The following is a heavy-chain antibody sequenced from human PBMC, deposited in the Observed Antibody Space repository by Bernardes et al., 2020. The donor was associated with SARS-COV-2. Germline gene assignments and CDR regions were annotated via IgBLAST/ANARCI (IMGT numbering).Heavy chain of an antibody. Sequence: SETLSLTCAVSGGSVNYGGYSWTWIRQPPGKGLEWIGYIHHSGSTNYNPSLKSRVTISVDRSKNQFSLKLTSVSAADTAVYYCARATAFKYIDWLEVGYWDSWGQGTLVTVSS. CDR1: GGSVNYGGYS. D-gene: IGHD3-9*01. CDR2: IHHSGST. V-gene: IGHV4-30-2*01. J-gene: IGHJ5*01. CDR3: ARATAFKYIDWLEVGYWDS.